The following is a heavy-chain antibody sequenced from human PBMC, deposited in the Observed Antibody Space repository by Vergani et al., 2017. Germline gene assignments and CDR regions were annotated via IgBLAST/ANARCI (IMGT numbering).Heavy chain of an antibody. V-gene: IGHV4-4*07. CDR2: VSVSGST. CDR1: GGSITNYY. Sequence: QVPLQESGPGLVNPSETLSLTCSVSGGSITNYYWSWIRQAAGKGLEWIGRVSVSGSTDSNASLRSRVTMSIDTSTNQFSLKLSSVTAADTAVYYCARHLAYCGGDCYPYYYGMDVWGQGTTVTVSS. D-gene: IGHD2-21*02. J-gene: IGHJ6*02. CDR3: ARHLAYCGGDCYPYYYGMDV.